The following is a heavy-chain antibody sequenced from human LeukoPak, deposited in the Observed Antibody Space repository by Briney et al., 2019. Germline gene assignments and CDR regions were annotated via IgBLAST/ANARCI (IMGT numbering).Heavy chain of an antibody. CDR1: GGSISSSSYY. CDR3: ARGVQAGYGMDV. V-gene: IGHV4-39*07. J-gene: IGHJ6*02. Sequence: SETLSLTCTVSGGSISSSSYYWGWIRQPPGKGLEWIGSIYHSRSTNYNPSLKSRVTISVDKSKNQFSLKLSSVTAADTAVYYCARGVQAGYGMDVWGQGTTVTVSS. CDR2: IYHSRST. D-gene: IGHD6-19*01.